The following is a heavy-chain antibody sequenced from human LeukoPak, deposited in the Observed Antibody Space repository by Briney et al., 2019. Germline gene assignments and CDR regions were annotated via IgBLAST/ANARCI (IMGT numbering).Heavy chain of an antibody. D-gene: IGHD2-21*01. V-gene: IGHV4-30-4*08. J-gene: IGHJ4*02. CDR1: GGSISSGDYY. CDR2: TYYSGST. Sequence: SETLSLTCTVSGGSISSGDYYWSWIRQPPGKGLEWIGYTYYSGSTYYNPSLKSRVTISVDTSKNQFSLKLSSVTAADTAMYYCARRMTILWWPFDYWGQGTLVTVSS. CDR3: ARRMTILWWPFDY.